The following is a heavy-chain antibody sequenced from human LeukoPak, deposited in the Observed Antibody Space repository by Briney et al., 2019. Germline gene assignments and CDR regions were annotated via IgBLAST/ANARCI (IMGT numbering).Heavy chain of an antibody. CDR1: GFTFSDYD. V-gene: IGHV3-30*02. CDR2: IQNDEIDK. D-gene: IGHD4-23*01. Sequence: GGSLRLSCADSGFTFSDYDMHWVRQAPGKGLEWVAFIQNDEIDKFYADSVKGRFTISRDNSKNTLYLQMDSLRTEDTAVYYCAKERKLLPFDCWGQGTLVTVSS. J-gene: IGHJ4*02. CDR3: AKERKLLPFDC.